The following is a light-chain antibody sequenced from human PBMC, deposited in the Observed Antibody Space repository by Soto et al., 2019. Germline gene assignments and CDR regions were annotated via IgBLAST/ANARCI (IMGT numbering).Light chain of an antibody. CDR1: QSVSSK. J-gene: IGKJ5*01. CDR3: QQRSNWPPIT. CDR2: GAS. Sequence: ETVMTQSPATLSVSPGARATPSCRASQSVSSKLAWYQQKPGQAPRLLIYGASTRATGIPARFSGSGSGTDFTLTISCLEPEDFAVYYCQQRSNWPPITFGQGTRLEIK. V-gene: IGKV3-11*01.